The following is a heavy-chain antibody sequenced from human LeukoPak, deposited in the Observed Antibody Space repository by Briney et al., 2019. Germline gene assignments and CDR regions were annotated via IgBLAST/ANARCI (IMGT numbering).Heavy chain of an antibody. D-gene: IGHD5-24*01. CDR1: GFPFSSYW. Sequence: GGSLRLSCVASGFPFSSYWMTWVRQAPGKGLEWVANIKQDGSKKSYVDSVKGRFTISRDNAKNSLYLQMNGLRAEDTAIYYCTRVGYIDEGIDHWGQGTLVTVSS. J-gene: IGHJ4*02. V-gene: IGHV3-7*04. CDR3: TRVGYIDEGIDH. CDR2: IKQDGSKK.